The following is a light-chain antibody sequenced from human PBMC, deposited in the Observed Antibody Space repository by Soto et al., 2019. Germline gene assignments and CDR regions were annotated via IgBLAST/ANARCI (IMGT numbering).Light chain of an antibody. CDR3: QQYGSPPQT. V-gene: IGKV3-20*01. J-gene: IGKJ1*01. CDR2: GAS. CDR1: QSGSSSY. Sequence: EMVLTQSPGTLALSPGERATLSCRASQSGSSSYLAWYQQKPGQAPRLLIYGASSRATGIPDRFSGSGSGTDFTLTISRLEPEDFAVYYCQQYGSPPQTFGQGTKVDIK.